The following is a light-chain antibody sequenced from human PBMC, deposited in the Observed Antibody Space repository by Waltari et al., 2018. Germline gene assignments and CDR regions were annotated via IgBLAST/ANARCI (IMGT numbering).Light chain of an antibody. J-gene: IGKJ2*01. V-gene: IGKV1-39*01. Sequence: DIQMTQSPSSLSASSGDRDSITCRASQTIDTYLNWFQQKPGEAPKLLIYAASTLQSGVPLRFSGSGSGTDFTLTISGLQYEDFATYYCQQSKRVPYTFGQGTRLEIK. CDR3: QQSKRVPYT. CDR2: AAS. CDR1: QTIDTY.